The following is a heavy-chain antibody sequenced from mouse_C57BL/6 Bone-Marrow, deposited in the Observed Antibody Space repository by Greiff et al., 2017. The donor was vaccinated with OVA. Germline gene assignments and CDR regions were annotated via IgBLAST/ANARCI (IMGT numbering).Heavy chain of an antibody. CDR3: ARSGGNYFYAMDY. D-gene: IGHD2-1*01. Sequence: QVQLQQSGPELVKPGASVKLSCKASGYTFTSYDINWVKQRPGQGLEWIGWIYPRGGSTKYNEKFKGKATLTVDTSSSTAYMELHSLTSEDSAVYVWARSGGNYFYAMDYWGQGTSVTVSS. CDR1: GYTFTSYD. CDR2: IYPRGGST. V-gene: IGHV1-85*01. J-gene: IGHJ4*01.